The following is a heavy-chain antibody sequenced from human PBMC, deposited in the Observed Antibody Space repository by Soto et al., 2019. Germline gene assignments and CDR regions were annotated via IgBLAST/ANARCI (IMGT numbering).Heavy chain of an antibody. V-gene: IGHV3-74*03. CDR3: AKTFPLHYYDSSGYYPFDY. Sequence: GGSLRLSCAASGLTFRSYWMHWVRQAPGKGLVWVSRINTDGSVAMYVDSVKGRFTISRDNAKNTLYLQMNSLRAEDTAVYYCAKTFPLHYYDSSGYYPFDYWGQGTLVTVSS. CDR1: GLTFRSYW. D-gene: IGHD3-22*01. J-gene: IGHJ4*02. CDR2: INTDGSVA.